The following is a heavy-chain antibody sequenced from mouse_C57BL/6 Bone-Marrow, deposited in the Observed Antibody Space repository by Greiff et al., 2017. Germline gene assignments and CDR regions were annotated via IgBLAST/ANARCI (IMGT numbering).Heavy chain of an antibody. J-gene: IGHJ4*01. V-gene: IGHV5-15*01. CDR3: ARQGYYGSSPMDY. Sequence: EVKLMESGGGLVQPGGSLKLSCAASGFTFSDYGMAWVRQAPRKGPEWVAFISNLAYSIYYADTVTGRFTISRENAKNTLYLEMSSLRSEDTAMDYCARQGYYGSSPMDYWGQGTSVTVSS. CDR1: GFTFSDYG. CDR2: ISNLAYSI. D-gene: IGHD1-1*01.